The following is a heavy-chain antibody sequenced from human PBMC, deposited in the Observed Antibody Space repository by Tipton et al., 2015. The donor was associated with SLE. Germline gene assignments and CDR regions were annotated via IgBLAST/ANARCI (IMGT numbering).Heavy chain of an antibody. CDR1: GGTFRTGTYY. CDR2: MFYTGVT. V-gene: IGHV4-30-4*08. D-gene: IGHD1-1*01. Sequence: TLSLTCTVSGGTFRTGTYYWNWVRQAPGKGLEWIGDMFYTGVTRYNPSLESRLNLSLDTSQGQFSLRLTSLTAADAAVYYCARKETGTMRDYWGQGTLVSVSS. CDR3: ARKETGTMRDY. J-gene: IGHJ4*02.